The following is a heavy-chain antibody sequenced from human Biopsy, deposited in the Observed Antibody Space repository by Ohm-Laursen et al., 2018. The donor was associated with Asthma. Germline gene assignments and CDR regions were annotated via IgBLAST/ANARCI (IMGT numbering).Heavy chain of an antibody. D-gene: IGHD3-22*01. CDR3: ARHQEAAPYHYDGSIAY. CDR1: GGAIRTSGYY. V-gene: IGHV4-39*01. CDR2: MYYSGSA. J-gene: IGHJ4*02. Sequence: SDTLSLTCSVSGGAIRTSGYYWGWIRQPPGKGLEWIGSMYYSGSAYYNPSLERRVTISVDTSKNHFSRKLSSVTAADTAVYFCARHQEAAPYHYDGSIAYWGQGIPVTVSS.